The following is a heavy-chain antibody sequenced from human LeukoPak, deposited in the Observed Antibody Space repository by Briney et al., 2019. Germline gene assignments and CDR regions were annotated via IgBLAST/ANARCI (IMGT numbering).Heavy chain of an antibody. Sequence: PGGSLRLSCAASGFTFNNDWMHWVRQAPGKGLVWVSRVTSDGSGTSYADSVEGRFTISRDNAKNTLYLQMNSLRAEDTAVYYCAKTPFEVTANGVSDYWGQGTLVTVSS. D-gene: IGHD2-21*02. V-gene: IGHV3-74*01. J-gene: IGHJ4*02. CDR1: GFTFNNDW. CDR3: AKTPFEVTANGVSDY. CDR2: VTSDGSGT.